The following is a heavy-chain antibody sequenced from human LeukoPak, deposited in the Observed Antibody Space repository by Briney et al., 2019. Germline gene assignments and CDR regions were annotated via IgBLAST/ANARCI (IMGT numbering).Heavy chain of an antibody. V-gene: IGHV4-59*01. Sequence: PSETLSLTCTVSGGSISNYYWSWIRQPPEKGLEWIGYIYYSGSTNYNPSLKSRVTISVDTSNNQFSLKLSSATAADTAVYYCARTYGWHFDYWGQGTLVTVSS. CDR2: IYYSGST. CDR3: ARTYGWHFDY. CDR1: GGSISNYY. J-gene: IGHJ4*02. D-gene: IGHD5-24*01.